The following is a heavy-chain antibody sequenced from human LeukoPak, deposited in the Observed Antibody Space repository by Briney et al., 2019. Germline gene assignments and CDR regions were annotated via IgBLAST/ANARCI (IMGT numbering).Heavy chain of an antibody. CDR1: GFTVSSNS. Sequence: PGGSLRLSCAASGFTVSSNSMTWVRQAPGKGLEWVSVIYSGGTTYYADSVKGRFTITRDNSKNTLYLQMNSLRLEDTAVYYCASSSWSRSNWFDSWGQGTLVTVSS. CDR2: IYSGGTT. CDR3: ASSSWSRSNWFDS. D-gene: IGHD6-13*01. J-gene: IGHJ5*01. V-gene: IGHV3-66*02.